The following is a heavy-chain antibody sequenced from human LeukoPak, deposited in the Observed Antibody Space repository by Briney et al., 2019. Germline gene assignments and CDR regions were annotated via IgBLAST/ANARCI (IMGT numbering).Heavy chain of an antibody. CDR3: ARASVLFGGYYFDY. D-gene: IGHD3-10*01. CDR2: IYHSGST. Sequence: PSGTLSLTWAVSGVSISSSNLCSLVRQPPEGRLVLFGQIYHSGSTNYKPSLKSRVTISVDNSKNEFSLKLSSVTAADTAVYYCARASVLFGGYYFDYWGQGTLVTVSS. CDR1: GVSISSSNL. J-gene: IGHJ4*02. V-gene: IGHV4-4*02.